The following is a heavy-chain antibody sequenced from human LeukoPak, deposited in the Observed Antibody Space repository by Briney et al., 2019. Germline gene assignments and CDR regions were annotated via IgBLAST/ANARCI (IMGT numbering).Heavy chain of an antibody. D-gene: IGHD1-1*01. CDR2: INPNSGGT. V-gene: IGHV1-2*02. CDR1: GYTFTSYY. CDR3: AGDHSLRRLRESGTLSY. Sequence: GASVNVSCKASGYTFTSYYMHWVRQAPGQGREWLGCINPNSGGTNYAQKFQGRVTMTRDTSISTTYMELSRLRSDDTAVYYCAGDHSLRRLRESGTLSYWGQGTLVTVSS. J-gene: IGHJ4*02.